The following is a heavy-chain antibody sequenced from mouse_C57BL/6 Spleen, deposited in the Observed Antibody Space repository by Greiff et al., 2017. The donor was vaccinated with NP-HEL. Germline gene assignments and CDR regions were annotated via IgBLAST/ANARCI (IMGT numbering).Heavy chain of an antibody. V-gene: IGHV3-6*01. CDR3: ARDLYDYDGPGFAY. Sequence: EVKLQESGPGLVKPSQSLSLTCSVTGYSITSGYYWNWIRQFPGNKLEWMGYISYDGSNNYNPSLKNRISITRDTSKNQFFLKLNSVTTEDTATYYCARDLYDYDGPGFAYWGQGTLVTVSA. CDR1: GYSITSGYY. CDR2: ISYDGSN. J-gene: IGHJ3*01. D-gene: IGHD2-4*01.